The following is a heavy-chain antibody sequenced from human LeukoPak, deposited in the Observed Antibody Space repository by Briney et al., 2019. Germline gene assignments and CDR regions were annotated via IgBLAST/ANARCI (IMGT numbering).Heavy chain of an antibody. CDR2: FDPEDGET. V-gene: IGHV1-24*01. CDR3: ATAVKVYYYDSSGYYPFDY. D-gene: IGHD3-22*01. Sequence: ASVKVSCKVSGYTLTELSMHWVRQAPGKGLEWMGGFDPEDGETIYAQKFQGRVTMTEDTSTDTAYMELSSLRSEDTAVYYCATAVKVYYYDSSGYYPFDYWGQGTLVTVSS. CDR1: GYTLTELS. J-gene: IGHJ4*02.